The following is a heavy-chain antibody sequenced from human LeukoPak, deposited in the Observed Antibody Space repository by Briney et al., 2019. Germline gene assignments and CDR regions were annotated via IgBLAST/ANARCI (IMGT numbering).Heavy chain of an antibody. CDR2: INPNSGVT. CDR1: GYTFTGYY. CDR3: AREEVDGPSPIDI. Sequence: GSVKVSCKTSGYTFTGYYIHWVRQAPGQGLEWMAWINPNSGVTNYPQKFQGRVTMTRDTSISTAYMELSGLTSDDTAVYYCAREEVDGPSPIDIWGQGTMVTVSS. D-gene: IGHD5-24*01. V-gene: IGHV1-2*02. J-gene: IGHJ3*02.